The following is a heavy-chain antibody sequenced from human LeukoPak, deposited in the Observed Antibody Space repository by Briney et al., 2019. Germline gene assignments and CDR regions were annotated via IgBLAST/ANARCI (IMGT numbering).Heavy chain of an antibody. CDR2: ISGNGGST. Sequence: PGGSLRLSCAASGFIFSSYALSWVRQVPGKGLEWVSAISGNGGSTYYADSVKGRFTISRDNSKNTLYLQMNSLRAEDTAVYYCAKDPTPGQRWPLGSAFDIWGQGTMVTVSS. V-gene: IGHV3-23*01. CDR1: GFIFSSYA. J-gene: IGHJ3*02. CDR3: AKDPTPGQRWPLGSAFDI. D-gene: IGHD6-25*01.